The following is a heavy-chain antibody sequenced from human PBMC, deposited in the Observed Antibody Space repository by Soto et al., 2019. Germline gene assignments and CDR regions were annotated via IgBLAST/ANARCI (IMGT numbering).Heavy chain of an antibody. CDR1: GFNFSNYG. CDR2: ISSSTSYI. D-gene: IGHD2-2*01. CDR3: ARSDCTSTSCYVVWFDP. J-gene: IGHJ5*02. Sequence: GGSLRLSCAASGFNFSNYGMNWVRQAPGKGLEWVSSISSSTSYISYADSVKGRSTISRDNAKNSVYLQMNSLRAEDTAVYYCARSDCTSTSCYVVWFDPWGQGTLVTVSS. V-gene: IGHV3-21*01.